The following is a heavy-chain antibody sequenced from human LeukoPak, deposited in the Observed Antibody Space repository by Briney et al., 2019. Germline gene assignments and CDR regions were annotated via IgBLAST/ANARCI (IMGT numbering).Heavy chain of an antibody. CDR1: GFTVSSNY. CDR2: IRYDGSNK. Sequence: PGGSLRLSCAASGFTVSSNYMSWVRQAPGKGLEWVAFIRYDGSNKYYADSVKGRFTISRDNSKNTLYLQMNSLRAEDTAVYYCAKGRTIYSSSLFDYWGQGTLVTVSS. D-gene: IGHD6-6*01. CDR3: AKGRTIYSSSLFDY. V-gene: IGHV3-30*02. J-gene: IGHJ4*02.